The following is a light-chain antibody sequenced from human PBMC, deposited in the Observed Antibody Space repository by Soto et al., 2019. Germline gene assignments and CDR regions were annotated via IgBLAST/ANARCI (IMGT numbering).Light chain of an antibody. CDR1: QTVRNSY. CDR2: GAS. Sequence: EIVLTQSPGALSVSPGERATLSCRASQTVRNSYLAWYQQKTGQAPRLLIYGASIRTTGTPDRFSGSGSGTDFILTISRLEPEDSAVYYGQQYGTTRYTFGQGTKLEIK. J-gene: IGKJ2*01. V-gene: IGKV3-20*01. CDR3: QQYGTTRYT.